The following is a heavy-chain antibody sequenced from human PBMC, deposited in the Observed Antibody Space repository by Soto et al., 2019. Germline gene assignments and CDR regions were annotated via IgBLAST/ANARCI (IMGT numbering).Heavy chain of an antibody. CDR3: AKELWGSGWAGLPFGY. CDR2: ISYDGSNK. V-gene: IGHV3-30*18. J-gene: IGHJ4*02. CDR1: GFTFSSYG. Sequence: GGSLRLSCAASGFTFSSYGMHWVRQAPGKGLEWVAVISYDGSNKYYADSVKGRFTISRDNSKNTLYLQMNSLRAEDTAVYYCAKELWGSGWAGLPFGYWGQGTLVTVSS. D-gene: IGHD6-19*01.